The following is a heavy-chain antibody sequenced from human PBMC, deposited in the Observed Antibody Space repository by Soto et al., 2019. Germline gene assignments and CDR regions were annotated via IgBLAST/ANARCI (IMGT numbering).Heavy chain of an antibody. V-gene: IGHV3-23*01. D-gene: IGHD2-8*01. CDR1: GFPFSAYA. CDR2: VGGSDSDK. Sequence: EVQLLESGGGVVQPGGSLRLSCVVSGFPFSAYAMRWVRQAPGKGLQWVSGVGGSDSDKHYADSVRGRFIVSRDNSKNTLYVQMNSLRADDTAVYYCAKDASAVNGVWDPFDMWGQGTEVTVSS. CDR3: AKDASAVNGVWDPFDM. J-gene: IGHJ3*02.